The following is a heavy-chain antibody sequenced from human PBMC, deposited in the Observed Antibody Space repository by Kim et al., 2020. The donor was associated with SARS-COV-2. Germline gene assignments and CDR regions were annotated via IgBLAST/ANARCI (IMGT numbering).Heavy chain of an antibody. Sequence: GESLKISCKGSGYSFTSYWITWVRQMPGKGLEWMGRIDPSDSYTNYSPSSQGHVTISADKSITTAYLQWSSLKASDTAMYYCARHRKIVLAGITAFDIWGQGTRVTVSS. J-gene: IGHJ3*02. V-gene: IGHV5-10-1*01. D-gene: IGHD6-19*01. CDR2: IDPSDSYT. CDR1: GYSFTSYW. CDR3: ARHRKIVLAGITAFDI.